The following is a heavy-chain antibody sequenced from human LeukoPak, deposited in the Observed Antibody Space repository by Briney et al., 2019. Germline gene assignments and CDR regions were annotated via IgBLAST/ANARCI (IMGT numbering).Heavy chain of an antibody. CDR3: GATENDAFDI. D-gene: IGHD5-12*01. V-gene: IGHV7-4-1*02. Sequence: ASVKVSCKASGYTFTSYAMNWVRQAPGQGLEWMGWTNTNTGNPTYAQGFTGRFVFSLDTSVSTAYLQISSLKAEDTAVYYCGATENDAFDIWGQGTMVTVSS. CDR2: TNTNTGNP. CDR1: GYTFTSYA. J-gene: IGHJ3*02.